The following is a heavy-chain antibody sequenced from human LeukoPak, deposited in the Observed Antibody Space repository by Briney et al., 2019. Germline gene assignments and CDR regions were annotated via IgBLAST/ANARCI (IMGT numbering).Heavy chain of an antibody. CDR2: IYYSGST. Sequence: SETLSLTCTVSGGSISSYFWSWSRQPPGKGLEWIGYIYYSGSTNYNPSLKSRVTISVDTSKNQFSLKLTSVTAADTAVYYCARSYYDILTGLEAFDIWGQGTMVTVSS. D-gene: IGHD3-9*01. CDR3: ARSYYDILTGLEAFDI. J-gene: IGHJ3*02. CDR1: GGSISSYF. V-gene: IGHV4-59*01.